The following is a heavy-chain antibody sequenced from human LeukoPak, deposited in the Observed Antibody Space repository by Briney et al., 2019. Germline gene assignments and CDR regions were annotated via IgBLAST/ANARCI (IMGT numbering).Heavy chain of an antibody. J-gene: IGHJ4*02. V-gene: IGHV4-39*07. CDR3: ARDSAAGTGNFDY. D-gene: IGHD6-13*01. CDR1: GGSISSSSYY. Sequence: SETLSLTCTVSGGSISSSSYYWGWIRQPPGKGLEWIGSIYYSRSTYYNPSLKSRVTISVDTSKNQFSLKLSSVTAADTAVYYCARDSAAGTGNFDYWGQGTLVTVSS. CDR2: IYYSRST.